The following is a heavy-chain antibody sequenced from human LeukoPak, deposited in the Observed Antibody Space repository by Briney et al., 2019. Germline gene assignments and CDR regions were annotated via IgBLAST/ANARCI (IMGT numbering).Heavy chain of an antibody. CDR1: GGSFSGYY. J-gene: IGHJ6*02. CDR2: IYYSGST. D-gene: IGHD5-18*01. Sequence: SETLSLTCAVYGGSFSGYYWSWIRQPPGKGLEWIGYIYYSGSTNYNPSLKRRVAISVDTSKNQFSLKLSSVAASDTAVYSCARGEYSYGHNYYYYGMYVWGQGATVTVSS. CDR3: ARGEYSYGHNYYYYGMYV. V-gene: IGHV4-34*11.